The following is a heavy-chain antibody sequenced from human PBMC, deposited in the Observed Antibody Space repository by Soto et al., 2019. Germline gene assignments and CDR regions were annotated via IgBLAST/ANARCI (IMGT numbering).Heavy chain of an antibody. CDR1: GFTFSSYA. CDR2: ISGSGGST. Sequence: GGSLRLSCAASGFTFSSYAMSWVRQAPGKGLEWVSAISGSGGSTYYADSVKGRFTISRDNSKNTLYLQMNSLRAEDTAVYYCAKDRRYYYDSSGYYPNWGQGTMVTVSS. J-gene: IGHJ3*01. CDR3: AKDRRYYYDSSGYYPN. D-gene: IGHD3-22*01. V-gene: IGHV3-23*01.